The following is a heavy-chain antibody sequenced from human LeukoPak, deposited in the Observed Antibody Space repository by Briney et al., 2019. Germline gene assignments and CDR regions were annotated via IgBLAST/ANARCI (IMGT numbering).Heavy chain of an antibody. V-gene: IGHV1-46*01. J-gene: IGHJ4*02. CDR1: GYTFTTYY. Sequence: ASVKVSCKASGYTFTTYYMHWVRQAPGQGLEWMGIINPSGGSTSYAQKFQGRVTMTRDTSTSTVYMELSSLRSEDTAVYYCARDLETDSGSYYGFEYWGQGTLVTVSS. CDR2: INPSGGST. D-gene: IGHD1-26*01. CDR3: ARDLETDSGSYYGFEY.